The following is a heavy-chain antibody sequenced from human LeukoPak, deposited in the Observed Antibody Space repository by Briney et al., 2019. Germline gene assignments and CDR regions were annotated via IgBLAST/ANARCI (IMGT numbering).Heavy chain of an antibody. V-gene: IGHV4-30-2*01. J-gene: IGHJ4*02. D-gene: IGHD2-2*01. CDR2: IYHSGST. Sequence: SETLSLTFAVSGGSISSGGYSWSWIRQPPGKGLEWIGYIYHSGSTYYNPSLKSRVTISVDRSKNQFSLKLSSVTAADTAVYYCARGLGIVPAAMDWGQGTLVTVSS. CDR3: ARGLGIVPAAMD. CDR1: GGSISSGGYS.